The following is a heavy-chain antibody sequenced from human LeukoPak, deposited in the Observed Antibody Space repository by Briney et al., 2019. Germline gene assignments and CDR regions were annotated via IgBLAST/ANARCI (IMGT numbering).Heavy chain of an antibody. V-gene: IGHV3-23*01. CDR3: AKGAAAGLVDWFDP. CDR1: GFIFSNYA. D-gene: IGHD6-13*01. Sequence: GGSLRLSCAASGFIFSNYALMWVRQAPGKGLEWVSSITGRGDETFYADSVKGRFSLSRDNSKNMLYLQMYSLGAEDTAIYYCAKGAAAGLVDWFDPWGQGTLVTVSS. CDR2: ITGRGDET. J-gene: IGHJ5*02.